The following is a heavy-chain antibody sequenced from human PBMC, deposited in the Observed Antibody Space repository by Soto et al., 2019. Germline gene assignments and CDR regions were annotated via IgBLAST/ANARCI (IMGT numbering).Heavy chain of an antibody. V-gene: IGHV3-9*01. CDR3: AKGAGILTGYYIGEYFQH. J-gene: IGHJ1*01. D-gene: IGHD3-9*01. CDR2: ISWNSGSI. Sequence: GGSLRLSCAASGFTFDDYAMHWVRQAPGKGLEWVSGISWNSGSIGYADSVKGRFTISRDNAKNSLYLQMNILRAEDTALYDCAKGAGILTGYYIGEYFQHWGQGTLVTVSS. CDR1: GFTFDDYA.